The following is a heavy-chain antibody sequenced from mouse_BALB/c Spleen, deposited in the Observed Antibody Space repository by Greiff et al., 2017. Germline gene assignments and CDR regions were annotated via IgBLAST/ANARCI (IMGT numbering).Heavy chain of an antibody. D-gene: IGHD2-4*01. V-gene: IGHV5-6-4*01. J-gene: IGHJ2*01. CDR2: ISSGGSYT. Sequence: EVQLVESGGGLVKPGGSLKLSCAASGFTFSSYTMSWVRQTPEKRLEWVATISSGGSYTYYPDSVKGRFTISRDNAKNTLYLQMSSLKSEDTAMYYCTRDKDYDYDFDYWGQGTTLTVSS. CDR1: GFTFSSYT. CDR3: TRDKDYDYDFDY.